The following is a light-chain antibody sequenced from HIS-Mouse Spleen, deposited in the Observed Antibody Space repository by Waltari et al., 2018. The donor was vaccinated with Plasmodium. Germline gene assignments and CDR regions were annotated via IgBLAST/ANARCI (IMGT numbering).Light chain of an antibody. J-gene: IGLJ3*02. CDR1: NLGDKY. V-gene: IGLV3-1*01. Sequence: SYELPQPPSVSVSPGQTASITCSGANLGDKYACWYHQKPGQSPVLVSNQDSKRPSGIPERFSGSNAGNTATLTISGTQAMDEADYYCQAWDSSTWVFGGGTKLTVL. CDR2: QDS. CDR3: QAWDSSTWV.